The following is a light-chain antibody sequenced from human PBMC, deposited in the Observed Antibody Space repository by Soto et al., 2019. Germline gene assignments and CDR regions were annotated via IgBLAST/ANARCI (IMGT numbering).Light chain of an antibody. CDR2: EVS. J-gene: IGLJ1*01. Sequence: QSALTQPPSASGSPGQSVTISCTGTSSDVGAYNYVSWYQQHPGKAPKLMIYEVSYRPSGVPDRFSGSKSGNTASLTVSGLQAEDEADYYCSSYAGSSTVFGTGTKVPVL. CDR3: SSYAGSSTV. CDR1: SSDVGAYNY. V-gene: IGLV2-8*01.